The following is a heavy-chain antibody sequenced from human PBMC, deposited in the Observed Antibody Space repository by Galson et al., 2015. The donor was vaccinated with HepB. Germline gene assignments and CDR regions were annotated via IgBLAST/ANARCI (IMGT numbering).Heavy chain of an antibody. CDR2: IIPIFGTA. V-gene: IGHV1-69*13. D-gene: IGHD6-13*01. CDR3: ARDLSAGGTRGNDAFGI. CDR1: GGTFSSYA. J-gene: IGHJ3*02. Sequence: SVKVSCKASGGTFSSYAISWVRQAPGQGLEWMGGIIPIFGTANYAQKFQGRVTITADESTSTAYMELRSLRSDDTAVYYCARDLSAGGTRGNDAFGIWGQGTTVIVSS.